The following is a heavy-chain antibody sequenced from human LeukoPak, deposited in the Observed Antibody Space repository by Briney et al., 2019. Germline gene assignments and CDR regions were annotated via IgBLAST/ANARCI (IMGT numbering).Heavy chain of an antibody. J-gene: IGHJ4*02. CDR1: GLSFSTYD. CDR3: ARDSGQWLALLPYYFDY. CDR2: IGSSTRTM. D-gene: IGHD6-19*01. V-gene: IGHV3-48*01. Sequence: GGSLRLSCAASGLSFSTYDMTWVRQAPGQGLEWVSYIGSSTRTMYYAESLKGRFIISRDNAKNSLYLQMNSLRAEDTAVYYCARDSGQWLALLPYYFDYWGQGTLVTVSS.